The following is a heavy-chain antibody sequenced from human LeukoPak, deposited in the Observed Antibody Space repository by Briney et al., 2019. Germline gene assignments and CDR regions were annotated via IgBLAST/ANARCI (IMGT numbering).Heavy chain of an antibody. J-gene: IGHJ3*02. CDR3: AMLRLGELSLLANAYDI. V-gene: IGHV4-38-2*01. D-gene: IGHD3-16*02. CDR2: VHQTGSP. Sequence: PSETLSLTCDVSGSSVNSDQYWGWMRHSPGAGLEWIGSVHQTGSPYYNPSLGSRVSLSIDSTNNSFSLRLTSVTAAATAVYYCAMLRLGELSLLANAYDIWGQGTMVIVSS. CDR1: GSSVNSDQY.